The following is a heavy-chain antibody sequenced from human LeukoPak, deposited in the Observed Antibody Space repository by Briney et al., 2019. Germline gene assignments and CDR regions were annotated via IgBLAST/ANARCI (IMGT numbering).Heavy chain of an antibody. CDR3: ARGSSSGWYYSHMDV. CDR2: ISPTCGTI. D-gene: IGHD6-19*01. CDR1: GFTFSTYS. Sequence: PGGSLRLSCAGSGFTFSTYSMNWVRLAPGKGLEWVSYISPTCGTIYYTDSVKGRFTISRDNAKNSLYLQMNSLTVEDTAVYYCARGSSSGWYYSHMDVWGKGTTVIVSS. J-gene: IGHJ6*03. V-gene: IGHV3-48*01.